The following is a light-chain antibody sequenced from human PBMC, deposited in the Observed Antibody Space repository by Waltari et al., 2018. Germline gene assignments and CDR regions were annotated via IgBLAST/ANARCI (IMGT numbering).Light chain of an antibody. CDR3: QQYYTTPRT. Sequence: DLQMSQSPSSLAASLGDQVTITCRASQDISSSVAWYQQQPGKAPKFLLYAASSLESGVPSRFSGSGSGTDYTLTISSLQPADFETYYCQQYYTTPRTFGQGTKVEF. J-gene: IGKJ1*01. CDR1: QDISSS. V-gene: IGKV1-NL1*01. CDR2: AAS.